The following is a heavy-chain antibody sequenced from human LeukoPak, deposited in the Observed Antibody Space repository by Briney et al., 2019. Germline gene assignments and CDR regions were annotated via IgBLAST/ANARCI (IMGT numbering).Heavy chain of an antibody. CDR3: AKDLPKYGSGTRGGFDY. Sequence: GGSLRLSCAASGFAFSFYAMSWLRQPPGKGLEWVSAISGSGGSTYYADSVKGRFTISRDNSKNTLYLQMNSLRAEDTAVYHCAKDLPKYGSGTRGGFDYWGQGTLVTVSS. CDR1: GFAFSFYA. J-gene: IGHJ4*02. V-gene: IGHV3-23*01. CDR2: ISGSGGST. D-gene: IGHD3-10*01.